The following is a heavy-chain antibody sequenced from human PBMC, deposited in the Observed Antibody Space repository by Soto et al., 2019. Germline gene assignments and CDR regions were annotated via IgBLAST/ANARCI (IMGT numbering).Heavy chain of an antibody. CDR1: GGSISSYY. CDR3: ARGVDRQWADY. V-gene: IGHV4-59*01. CDR2: IYYSGSI. D-gene: IGHD6-19*01. J-gene: IGHJ4*02. Sequence: SETLSLTCTVSGGSISSYYWSWTRQPPGKGLEWIGYIYYSGSINYNPSLKSRVIISVDTSKSQFSLKLSSVTAADTAVYYCARGVDRQWADYWGQGTLVTVSS.